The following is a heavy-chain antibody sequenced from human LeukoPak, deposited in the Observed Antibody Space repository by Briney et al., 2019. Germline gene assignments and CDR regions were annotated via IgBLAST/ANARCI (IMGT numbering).Heavy chain of an antibody. J-gene: IGHJ6*04. CDR2: INHSGST. V-gene: IGHV4-34*01. Sequence: PSETLSLTCAVYGGPFSGYYWSWIRQPPGKGLEWIGEINHSGSTNYNPSLKSRVTISVDTSKNQFSLKLSSVTAADTAVYYCARAWKAGRNYYYGMDVWGKGTTVTVSS. CDR3: ARAWKAGRNYYYGMDV. D-gene: IGHD1-1*01. CDR1: GGPFSGYY.